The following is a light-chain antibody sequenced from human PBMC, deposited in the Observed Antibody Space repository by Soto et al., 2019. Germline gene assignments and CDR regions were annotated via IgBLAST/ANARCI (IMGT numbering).Light chain of an antibody. Sequence: EIVMTQSPATLSVSPGERATLSCRASQSISSTLAWYQQKPGQSPRLLIYGASPRATGIPATFSGSGSGTEFTLTISSLQSEDFAVYYCQQYNNWPFTFGPGTKVDIK. CDR3: QQYNNWPFT. V-gene: IGKV3-15*01. CDR2: GAS. CDR1: QSISST. J-gene: IGKJ3*01.